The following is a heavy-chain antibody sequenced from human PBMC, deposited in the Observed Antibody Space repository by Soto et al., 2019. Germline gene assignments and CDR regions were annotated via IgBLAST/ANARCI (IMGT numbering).Heavy chain of an antibody. V-gene: IGHV3-23*01. J-gene: IGHJ4*02. CDR3: AKTIIGYDFWSGAYYFDY. Sequence: GGSLRLSCAASGFTFSSYAMSWVRQAPGKGLEWVSAISGSGGSTYYADAVKGRFTISRDNYKNTLYLQMNSLRAEDTAVYYCAKTIIGYDFWSGAYYFDYWGRGTQVTFSS. CDR2: ISGSGGST. D-gene: IGHD3-3*01. CDR1: GFTFSSYA.